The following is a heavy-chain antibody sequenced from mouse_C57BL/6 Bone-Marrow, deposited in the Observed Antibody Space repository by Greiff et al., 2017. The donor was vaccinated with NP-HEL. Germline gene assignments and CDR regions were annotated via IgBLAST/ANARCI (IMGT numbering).Heavy chain of an antibody. Sequence: QVQLQQSGAELVKPGASVKMSCKASGYTFTTYPIEWVKQNHGKSLEWIGNFHPYNDDTEYIEKFKNKATLTVEKSSSTVYLELSRLTSDDSSVYYCARGGNYRYYFDYRGQGTTLTVSP. D-gene: IGHD2-1*01. CDR3: ARGGNYRYYFDY. CDR2: FHPYNDDT. V-gene: IGHV1-47*01. J-gene: IGHJ2*01. CDR1: GYTFTTYP.